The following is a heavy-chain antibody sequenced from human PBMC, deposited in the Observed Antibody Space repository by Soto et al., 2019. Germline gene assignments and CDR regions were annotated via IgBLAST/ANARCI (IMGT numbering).Heavy chain of an antibody. CDR3: AREGHASYYYYGMDV. V-gene: IGHV1-18*01. CDR1: GYTFTNYG. J-gene: IGHJ6*02. Sequence: QVQVVQSGDEVKKPGASVKVSCKASGYTFTNYGFSWVRQAPGQGLEWMGWISGYNGNTKYAEKYQGRVTMTTETSTSTAHMELRSLRSDDTAVYYCAREGHASYYYYGMDVWGQGTAVTVSS. CDR2: ISGYNGNT.